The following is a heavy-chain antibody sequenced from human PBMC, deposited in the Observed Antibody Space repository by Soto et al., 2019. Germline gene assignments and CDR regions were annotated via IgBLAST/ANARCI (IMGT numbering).Heavy chain of an antibody. D-gene: IGHD3-10*01. V-gene: IGHV4-59*01. J-gene: IGHJ4*02. Sequence: PSETLSLTCSVSGGSIRSYYWSWIRQSPGKGPEWIGHIYEGGTTKYNPSLKSRVTISVDTSENQFSLRLTSVTPADTGVYYCARGVTYYGSGNYYLQFLFDFWGQGSRVTVSS. CDR2: IYEGGTT. CDR1: GGSIRSYY. CDR3: ARGVTYYGSGNYYLQFLFDF.